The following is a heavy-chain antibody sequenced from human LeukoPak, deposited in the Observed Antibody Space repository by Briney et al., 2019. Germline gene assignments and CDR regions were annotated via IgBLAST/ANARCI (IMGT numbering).Heavy chain of an antibody. Sequence: SETLSLTCTVSGGSISSYYWSWIRQPPGKGLEWIGYIYTSGSTNYNPSLKSRVNMSVDTSKNQFSLKLSSVTAADTAVYYCARDYDPLRLGELPQGNDAFDIWGQGTMVTVSS. CDR3: ARDYDPLRLGELPQGNDAFDI. D-gene: IGHD3-16*01. CDR1: GGSISSYY. CDR2: IYTSGST. J-gene: IGHJ3*02. V-gene: IGHV4-4*08.